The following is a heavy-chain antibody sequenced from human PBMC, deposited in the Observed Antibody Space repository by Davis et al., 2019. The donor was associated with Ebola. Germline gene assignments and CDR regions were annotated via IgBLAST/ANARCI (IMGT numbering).Heavy chain of an antibody. V-gene: IGHV1-2*04. CDR3: ARDSSAFWELLFYGMDV. CDR2: INPNSGGT. J-gene: IGHJ6*02. CDR1: GYTFTGYY. Sequence: AASVKVSCKASGYTFTGYYMHWVRQAPGQGLEWMGWINPNSGGTNYAQKFQGWVTMTRDTSISTAYMELRSLRSDDTAVYYCARDSSAFWELLFYGMDVWGQGTTVTVSS. D-gene: IGHD3-10*01.